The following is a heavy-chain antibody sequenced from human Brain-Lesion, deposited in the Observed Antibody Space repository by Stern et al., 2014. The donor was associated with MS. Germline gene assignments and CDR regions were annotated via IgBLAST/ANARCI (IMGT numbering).Heavy chain of an antibody. V-gene: IGHV4-61*02. J-gene: IGHJ4*02. CDR1: GGSISSGSDY. CDR3: ASGYRIFDY. Sequence: QVQLVESGPGLVKPSQTLSLTCTVSGGSISSGSDYWSWIRQPVGKGLEWIGRIPPRGSAFYTPSLKSRVTISTDTSMNQFSLELNSATAADTAIYYCASGYRIFDYWGQGSLVTVSS. CDR2: IPPRGSA. D-gene: IGHD5-18*01.